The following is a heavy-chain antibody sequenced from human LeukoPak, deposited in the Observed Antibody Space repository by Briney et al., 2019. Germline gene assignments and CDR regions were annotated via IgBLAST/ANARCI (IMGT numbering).Heavy chain of an antibody. CDR2: ISQNGYT. D-gene: IGHD2-15*01. Sequence: PSETLSLTCTVSGASLGSYYWSWIRQPPGKGLEWIGYISQNGYTKYTPSLKSRVTISRDTSENQFSLILSSVTAADTAVYYCTRHDVVAVIGHGMAVWGQGTTVTVSS. J-gene: IGHJ6*02. V-gene: IGHV4-59*08. CDR1: GASLGSYY. CDR3: TRHDVVAVIGHGMAV.